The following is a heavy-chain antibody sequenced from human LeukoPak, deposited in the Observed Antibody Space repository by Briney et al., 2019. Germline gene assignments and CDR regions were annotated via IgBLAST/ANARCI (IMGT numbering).Heavy chain of an antibody. CDR2: INHSGST. D-gene: IGHD2-8*01. Sequence: PSETLSLTRAVYGGSFSGYYWSWIRQPPGKGLEWIGEINHSGSTNYNPSLKSRVTISVDTSKNQFSLKLSSVTAADTAVYYCARGPXWXRMXMLVYPAFDIWGQGTMATVSS. CDR1: GGSFSGYY. CDR3: ARGPXWXRMXMLVYPAFDI. J-gene: IGHJ3*02. V-gene: IGHV4-34*01.